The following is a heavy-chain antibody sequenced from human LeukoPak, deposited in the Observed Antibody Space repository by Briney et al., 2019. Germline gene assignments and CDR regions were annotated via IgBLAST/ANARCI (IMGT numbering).Heavy chain of an antibody. Sequence: ASVKVSCKASGYTFTGYYMHWVRQAPGQGLEWMGWINPNSGGTNYAQKFQGGVTMTRDTSISTAYMELSRLRSDDTAVYYCAIHIVATTWGGYWGQGTLVTVSS. J-gene: IGHJ4*02. CDR3: AIHIVATTWGGY. CDR1: GYTFTGYY. D-gene: IGHD5-12*01. CDR2: INPNSGGT. V-gene: IGHV1-2*02.